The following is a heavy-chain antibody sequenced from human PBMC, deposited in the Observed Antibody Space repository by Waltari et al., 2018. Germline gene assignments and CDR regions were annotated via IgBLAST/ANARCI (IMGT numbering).Heavy chain of an antibody. CDR3: ASDLGGTAVATDAFDI. V-gene: IGHV4-38-2*02. J-gene: IGHJ3*02. CDR2: VSHSGST. CDR1: GGSLRRGYY. D-gene: IGHD6-19*01. Sequence: GGSLRRGYYWGWIRQPLGKGLEWIGSVSHSGSTYYNPSLKSRVTISIHMSKHQFSLELRSVTAADTAVYFCASDLGGTAVATDAFDIWGQGTMVIVSS.